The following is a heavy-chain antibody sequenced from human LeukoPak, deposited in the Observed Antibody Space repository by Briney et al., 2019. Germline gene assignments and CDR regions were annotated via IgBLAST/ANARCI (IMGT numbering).Heavy chain of an antibody. CDR2: ISYDGSNK. CDR3: ARGENADDAFDI. CDR1: GFTFSSYA. J-gene: IGHJ3*02. V-gene: IGHV3-30*04. Sequence: GGSLRLSCAASGFTFSSYAMHWVRQAPGKGLGWVAVISYDGSNKYYADSVKGRFTISRDNSKNTLYLQMNSLRAEDTAVYYCARGENADDAFDIWGQGTMVTVSS.